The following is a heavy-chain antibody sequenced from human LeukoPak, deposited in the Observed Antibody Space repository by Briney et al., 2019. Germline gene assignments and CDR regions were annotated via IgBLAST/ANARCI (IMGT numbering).Heavy chain of an antibody. D-gene: IGHD3-10*01. CDR1: GFTVSSNY. V-gene: IGHV3-66*01. J-gene: IGHJ6*02. CDR2: ISNGGST. Sequence: GRSLRLSCAASGFTVSSNYMSSVRQAPGKGLEWVSVISNGGSTYYADSVKGRFTISRDNSKNTLYLQMNSLRAEDTAVYYCARDPTSLLWFGELLGGMDVWGQGTTVTVSS. CDR3: ARDPTSLLWFGELLGGMDV.